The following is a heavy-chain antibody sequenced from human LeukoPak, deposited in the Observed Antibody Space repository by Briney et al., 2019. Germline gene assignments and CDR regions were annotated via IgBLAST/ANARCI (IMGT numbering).Heavy chain of an antibody. CDR1: GGSISSGSYY. V-gene: IGHV4-61*02. Sequence: SQTLSLTCTVSGGSISSGSYYWSWIRQPAGKGLEWIGRIYTSGSTNYNPSLKSRVTISVDTSKNQFSLKLSSVTAADTAVYYCARHVSRFFDWSGYYMDVWGKGTTVIVSS. CDR3: ARHVSRFFDWSGYYMDV. J-gene: IGHJ6*03. D-gene: IGHD3-9*01. CDR2: IYTSGST.